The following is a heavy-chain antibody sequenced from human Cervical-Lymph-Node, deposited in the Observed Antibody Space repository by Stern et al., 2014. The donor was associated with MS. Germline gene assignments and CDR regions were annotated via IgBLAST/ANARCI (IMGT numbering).Heavy chain of an antibody. CDR1: GGSISPYY. V-gene: IGHV4-59*01. CDR2: VFHSGTT. Sequence: QVKMQESGPGLVKPSETLSLTCTVSGGSISPYYWSWIRQPPGKGLEWIGYVFHSGTTNYSPSLKSRVAISVDTSKNQFSLRLTSMTAADTAIYYCARDGKRSSYPHFDSWGQGTLVTVSS. CDR3: ARDGKRSSYPHFDS. J-gene: IGHJ4*02. D-gene: IGHD6-6*01.